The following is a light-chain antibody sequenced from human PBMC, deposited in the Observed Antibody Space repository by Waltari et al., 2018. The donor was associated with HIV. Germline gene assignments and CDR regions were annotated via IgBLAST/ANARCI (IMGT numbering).Light chain of an antibody. V-gene: IGLV2-23*03. CDR2: EGN. CDR3: SSYTSFSTVL. CDR1: SSDVGTYSL. Sequence: QSALTQPPSVSGSPGQSITLPCTGSSSDVGTYSLVSWYQHHPGKAPKLMIYEGNKRPSGVSKRFSGSKSGNTASLTISGLQAEDEADYYCSSYTSFSTVLFGGGTKLTVL. J-gene: IGLJ2*01.